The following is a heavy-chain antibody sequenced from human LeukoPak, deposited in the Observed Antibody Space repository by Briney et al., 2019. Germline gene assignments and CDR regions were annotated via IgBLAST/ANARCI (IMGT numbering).Heavy chain of an antibody. D-gene: IGHD5-18*01. Sequence: SQTLSITCTVSGGSISSGDYYWSWIRQPPGKGLEWIGSISSSGSTYYTPSLKNRLTISLDTSNNQFSLRLSSVTAADTAVYYCARDSGHTYGPYDYWGQGTLLTVSS. CDR3: ARDSGHTYGPYDY. CDR2: ISSSGST. V-gene: IGHV4-30-4*01. J-gene: IGHJ4*02. CDR1: GGSISSGDYY.